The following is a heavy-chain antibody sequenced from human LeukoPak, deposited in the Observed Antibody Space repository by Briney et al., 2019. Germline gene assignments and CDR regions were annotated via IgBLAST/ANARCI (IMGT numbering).Heavy chain of an antibody. CDR1: GFTFSSYG. CDR2: IRYDGSNK. V-gene: IGHV3-33*01. D-gene: IGHD3-3*01. J-gene: IGHJ3*02. Sequence: GGSLRLSCAASGFTFSSYGMHWVRQAPGKGLEWVAVIRYDGSNKYYADSVKGRFTISRDNSKNTLYLQMNSLRAEDTAVYYCARGGLFGVVITPDAFDIWGQGTMVTVSS. CDR3: ARGGLFGVVITPDAFDI.